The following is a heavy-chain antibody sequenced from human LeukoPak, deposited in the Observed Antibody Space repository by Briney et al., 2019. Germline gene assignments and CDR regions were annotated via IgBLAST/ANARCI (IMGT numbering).Heavy chain of an antibody. Sequence: GGSLRLSCAASGFTFSSYGMHWVRQAPGKGLEWVAFIRYDGSNKYYADSVKGRFTISRDNSKNTLYLQMNSLRAEDTAVYYCAKGEFDIVATICPLYFDYWGQGTLVTVSS. J-gene: IGHJ4*02. CDR2: IRYDGSNK. CDR1: GFTFSSYG. CDR3: AKGEFDIVATICPLYFDY. D-gene: IGHD5-12*01. V-gene: IGHV3-30*02.